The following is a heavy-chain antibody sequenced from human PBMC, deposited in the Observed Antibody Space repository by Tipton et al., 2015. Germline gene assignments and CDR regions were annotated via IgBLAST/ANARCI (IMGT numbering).Heavy chain of an antibody. D-gene: IGHD6-13*01. CDR2: TYYRSNWNN. CDR3: ARGAQHSTWP. CDR1: GDSVSSNTAA. J-gene: IGHJ5*02. V-gene: IGHV6-1*01. Sequence: GLVKPSQTLSLTCAISGDSVSSNTAAWHWIRQSPSRGLEGLGRTYYRSNWNNDYAVSVKSRITITPDTSKNQFTLHLNSVTPDDTAMYYCARGAQHSTWPSGQGTLVSVSS.